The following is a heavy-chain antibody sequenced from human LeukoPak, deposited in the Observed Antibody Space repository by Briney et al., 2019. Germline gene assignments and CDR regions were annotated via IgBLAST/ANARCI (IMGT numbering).Heavy chain of an antibody. V-gene: IGHV3-30-3*01. J-gene: IGHJ5*02. CDR3: ARGGLRYFAL. D-gene: IGHD3-16*01. Sequence: QPGRSLRLSCAASGFTFSRYAFHWVRQAPGKGLEWVAVISYDGSKKYYADSVKGRFTISRDNSKNTLYLQMNSLRAEDTAVYYCARGGLRYFALWGQGTLVTVSS. CDR1: GFTFSRYA. CDR2: ISYDGSKK.